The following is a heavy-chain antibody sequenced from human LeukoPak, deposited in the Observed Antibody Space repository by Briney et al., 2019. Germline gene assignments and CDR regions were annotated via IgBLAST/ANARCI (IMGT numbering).Heavy chain of an antibody. CDR2: IIPIFGTA. CDR1: GGTFSSYA. CDR3: ARDERYYYGSGTGMDYYGMDV. J-gene: IGHJ6*02. V-gene: IGHV1-69*13. Sequence: ASVTVSCKASGGTFSSYAISWVRQAPGQGLEWMGGIIPIFGTANYAQKFQGRVTITADESTSTAYMELSSLRSEDTAVYYCARDERYYYGSGTGMDYYGMDVWGQGTTVTVSS. D-gene: IGHD3-10*01.